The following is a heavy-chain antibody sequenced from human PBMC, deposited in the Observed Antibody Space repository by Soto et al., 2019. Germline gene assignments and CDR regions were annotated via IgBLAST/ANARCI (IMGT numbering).Heavy chain of an antibody. V-gene: IGHV4-30-4*01. CDR3: ARVSSSSDDY. CDR1: GGSISSGDYY. Sequence: SETLSLTCTVSGGSISSGDYYWSWIRQPPGKGLEWIGYIYYSGSTYYNPSLKSQVTISVDTSKNQFSLKLSSVTAADTAVYYCARVSSSSDDYWGQGTMVTVSS. J-gene: IGHJ4*02. D-gene: IGHD6-6*01. CDR2: IYYSGST.